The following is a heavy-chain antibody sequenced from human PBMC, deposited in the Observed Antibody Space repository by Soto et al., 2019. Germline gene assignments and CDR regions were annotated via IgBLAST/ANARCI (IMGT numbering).Heavy chain of an antibody. CDR1: GFTVSSNY. V-gene: IGHV3-66*01. CDR2: IYSGGST. CDR3: ASSSYYDFWSGSNYYMDV. Sequence: GGSLRLSCAASGFTVSSNYMSWVRQAPGKGLEWVSVIYSGGSTYYADSVKGRFTISRDNSKNTLYLQMNSLRAEDTAVYYCASSSYYDFWSGSNYYMDVWGKGTTVTVSS. D-gene: IGHD3-3*01. J-gene: IGHJ6*03.